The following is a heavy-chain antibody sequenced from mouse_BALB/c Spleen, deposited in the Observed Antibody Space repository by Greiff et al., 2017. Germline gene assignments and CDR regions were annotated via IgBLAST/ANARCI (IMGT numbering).Heavy chain of an antibody. CDR3: ARVEGTYDGYSLDY. CDR1: GFTFSSYA. V-gene: IGHV5-9-4*01. CDR2: ISSGGSYT. Sequence: EVKVVESGGGLVKPGGSLKLSCAASGFTFSSYAMSWVRQSPEKRLEWVAEISSGGSYTYYPDTVTGRFTISRDNAKNTLYLEMSSLRSEDTAMYYCARVEGTYDGYSLDYWGQGTTLTVSS. D-gene: IGHD2-3*01. J-gene: IGHJ2*01.